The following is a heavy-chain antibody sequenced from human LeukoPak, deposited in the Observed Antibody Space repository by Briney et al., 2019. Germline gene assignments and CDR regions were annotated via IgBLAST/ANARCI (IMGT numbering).Heavy chain of an antibody. J-gene: IGHJ4*02. Sequence: ASVKVSCKASGYTFTSYGISWVRQAPGQGLEWRGWISAYNGNTNYAQKLQGRVTMTTDTSTSTAYMELRSLRSDDTAVYYCARVDCTNGVCPPYFDYWGQGTLVTVSS. D-gene: IGHD2-8*01. CDR3: ARVDCTNGVCPPYFDY. V-gene: IGHV1-18*01. CDR2: ISAYNGNT. CDR1: GYTFTSYG.